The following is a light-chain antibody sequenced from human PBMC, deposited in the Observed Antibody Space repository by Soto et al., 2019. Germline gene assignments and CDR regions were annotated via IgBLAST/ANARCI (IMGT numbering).Light chain of an antibody. Sequence: DIHLTQSPSSLSASVGDRFTITCRASQAITNNLAWYQQKPGNPPRLLIYEESTLHSGVPSRFSGRKVGTQFILTIDSLQPEDFATYYCQQVKSSHRTFGGGTKVDIK. CDR2: EES. CDR1: QAITNN. J-gene: IGKJ4*01. CDR3: QQVKSSHRT. V-gene: IGKV1-9*01.